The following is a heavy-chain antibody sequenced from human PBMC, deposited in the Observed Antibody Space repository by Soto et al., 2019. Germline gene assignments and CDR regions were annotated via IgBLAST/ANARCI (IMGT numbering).Heavy chain of an antibody. CDR2: IYYSGST. V-gene: IGHV4-59*01. CDR1: GGSISSYY. J-gene: IGHJ4*02. CDR3: ARVSGRRYYFDY. D-gene: IGHD6-25*01. Sequence: SETLSLTCTVSGGSISSYYWSWIRQPPGKGLEWIGYIYYSGSTNYNPSLKSRVTISVDTSKNQFSLKLTSVTAADTAVYYFARVSGRRYYFDYCGQGTLVTVSS.